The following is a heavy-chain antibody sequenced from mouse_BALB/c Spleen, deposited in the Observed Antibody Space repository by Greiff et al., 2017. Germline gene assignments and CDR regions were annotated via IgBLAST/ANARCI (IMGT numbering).Heavy chain of an antibody. Sequence: EVKLQESGPSLVKPSQTLSLTCSVTGDSITSGYWNWIRKLPGNKLEYMGYISYSGSTYYNPSLKSRISITRDTSKNQYSLQLNSVTTEDTATYYCARCNYGNPFDYWGQGTTLTVSA. D-gene: IGHD2-1*01. CDR1: GDSITSGY. CDR3: ARCNYGNPFDY. J-gene: IGHJ2*01. CDR2: ISYSGST. V-gene: IGHV3-8*02.